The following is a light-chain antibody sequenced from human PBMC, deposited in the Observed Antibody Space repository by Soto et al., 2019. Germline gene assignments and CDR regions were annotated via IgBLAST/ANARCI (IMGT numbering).Light chain of an antibody. CDR2: EVS. Sequence: QSALTQPASVSGSPGQSITISCTGTSSDVGGYNYVSWYQQHPGKAPKLMIYEVSNRPSGVSNRSSGSKSGNTVSLTISGLQAEDEADYYCSSYTSSSTGVFGTGTKAPS. V-gene: IGLV2-14*01. J-gene: IGLJ1*01. CDR1: SSDVGGYNY. CDR3: SSYTSSSTGV.